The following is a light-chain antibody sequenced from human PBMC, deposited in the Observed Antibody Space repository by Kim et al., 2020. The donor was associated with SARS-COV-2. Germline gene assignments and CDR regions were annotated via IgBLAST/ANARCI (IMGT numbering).Light chain of an antibody. Sequence: GKTVSNSGHRSSGSIDDHYVQWYQQRPGGGPTTVIYEDDQRPSGVSDRFSGSIDNSSNSASLTISGLRTEDEADYYCQSYNRDNVIFGGGTQLTVL. V-gene: IGLV6-57*03. CDR3: QSYNRDNVI. CDR2: EDD. J-gene: IGLJ2*01. CDR1: SGSIDDHY.